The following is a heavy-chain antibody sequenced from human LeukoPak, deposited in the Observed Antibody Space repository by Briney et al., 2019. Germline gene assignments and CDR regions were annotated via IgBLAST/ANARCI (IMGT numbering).Heavy chain of an antibody. V-gene: IGHV3-48*03. CDR2: ISSSGSTI. D-gene: IGHD3-22*01. J-gene: IGHJ4*02. CDR3: ARDRYDSSGYHDY. Sequence: GGSLRLSCAASGFTFNYYAMSWVRQAPGKGLQWVSYISSSGSTIYYADSVKGRFTISRDNAKNSLYLQMNSLRAEDTAVYYCARDRYDSSGYHDYWGQGTLVTVSS. CDR1: GFTFNYYA.